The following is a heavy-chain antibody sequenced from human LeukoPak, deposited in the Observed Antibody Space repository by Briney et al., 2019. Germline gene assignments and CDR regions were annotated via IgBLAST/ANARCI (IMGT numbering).Heavy chain of an antibody. CDR3: ARGDIVVVPAAAQGAFDI. CDR2: TIPIFGTA. J-gene: IGHJ3*02. Sequence: SVKVSCKASGGTFSSYAISWVRQAPGQGLEWMGGTIPIFGTANYAQKFQGRVTITADESTSTAYMELSSLRSEDTAVYYCARGDIVVVPAAAQGAFDIWGQGTMVTVSS. CDR1: GGTFSSYA. V-gene: IGHV1-69*13. D-gene: IGHD2-2*01.